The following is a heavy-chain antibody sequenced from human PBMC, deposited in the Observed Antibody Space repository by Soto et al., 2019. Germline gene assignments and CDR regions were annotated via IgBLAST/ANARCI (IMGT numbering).Heavy chain of an antibody. CDR3: ARDSRVVVINGSPYYYYGMDV. CDR1: GGSISSGGYY. J-gene: IGHJ6*02. Sequence: SSETLSLTCTVSGGSISSGGYYWSWIRQHPGKGLEWIGYIYYSGSTYYNPSLKSRVTISVDTSKNQFSLKLSSVTAADTAVYYCARDSRVVVINGSPYYYYGMDVWGQGTTVTV. V-gene: IGHV4-31*03. CDR2: IYYSGST. D-gene: IGHD3-22*01.